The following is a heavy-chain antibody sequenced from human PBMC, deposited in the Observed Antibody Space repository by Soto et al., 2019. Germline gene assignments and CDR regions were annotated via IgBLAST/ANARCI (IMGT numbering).Heavy chain of an antibody. CDR1: NGSISGFY. CDR2: IHYSGRT. J-gene: IGHJ4*02. Sequence: QVQLQESGPGLVKPSETLSLTCSVSNGSISGFYWTWIRQPPGKILEWIGYIHYSGRTDYNPSLTRRATMSVDTSKNQFSLNLKSITAADTAVYYCVRVGVGIGNRFYSWGRGNLVTGSS. D-gene: IGHD1-26*01. V-gene: IGHV4-59*12. CDR3: VRVGVGIGNRFYS.